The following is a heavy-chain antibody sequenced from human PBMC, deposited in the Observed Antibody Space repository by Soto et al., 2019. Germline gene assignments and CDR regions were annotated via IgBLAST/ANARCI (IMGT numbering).Heavy chain of an antibody. CDR3: AHLGYCSGGSCYAIFDY. CDR2: IYWDDDK. CDR1: GFSLSTSGVG. D-gene: IGHD2-15*01. Sequence: QITLKESGPTLVKPTQTLTLTCTFSGFSLSTSGVGVGWIRQPPGKALEWLALIYWDDDKRYSPSLKSRLTITKXTSXNXAVLTMTNMDPVDTATYYCAHLGYCSGGSCYAIFDYWGQGTLVTVSS. V-gene: IGHV2-5*02. J-gene: IGHJ4*02.